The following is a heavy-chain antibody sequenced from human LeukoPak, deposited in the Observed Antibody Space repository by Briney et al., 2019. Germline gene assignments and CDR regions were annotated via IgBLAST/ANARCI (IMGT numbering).Heavy chain of an antibody. J-gene: IGHJ4*02. CDR1: GYTFTDYY. Sequence: ASVKVSCKASGYTFTDYYVHWVRLVPGQGLEWMGRISPNSGATNYAEKFRGRVPMARDTSINTVYMEMSSLRSDDTAVYYCARDLWGWGSDYLDYWGQGTLVTVSS. CDR3: ARDLWGWGSDYLDY. D-gene: IGHD4/OR15-4a*01. V-gene: IGHV1-2*06. CDR2: ISPNSGAT.